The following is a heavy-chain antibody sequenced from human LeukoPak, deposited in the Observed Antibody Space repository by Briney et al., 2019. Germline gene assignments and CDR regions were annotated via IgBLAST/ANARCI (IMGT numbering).Heavy chain of an antibody. CDR2: ISAYNGNT. J-gene: IGHJ3*02. CDR1: GYTFTSYG. Sequence: GASVKVSCKASGYTFTSYGISWVRQAPGQGLEWMGWISAYNGNTNYAQKLQGRVTMTTDTSTSTAYMELRSLRSDDTAVYYCAREGARWEPSFSAFDTWGQGTMVTVSS. V-gene: IGHV1-18*01. CDR3: AREGARWEPSFSAFDT. D-gene: IGHD1-26*01.